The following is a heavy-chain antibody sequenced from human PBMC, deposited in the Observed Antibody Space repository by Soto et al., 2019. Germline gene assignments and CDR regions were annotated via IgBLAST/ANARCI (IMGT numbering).Heavy chain of an antibody. CDR1: GGSIRSNNW. Sequence: PSETLPLTCAVSGGSIRSNNWWSWVRQPPGKGLEWIGEIYHSGVTNYNPSLKSRVTISVDKSKNQFSLKLSSLTAADTAVYYCARISAYHFDYWGQGTLVTVSS. CDR3: ARISAYHFDY. D-gene: IGHD3-16*01. J-gene: IGHJ4*02. CDR2: IYHSGVT. V-gene: IGHV4-4*02.